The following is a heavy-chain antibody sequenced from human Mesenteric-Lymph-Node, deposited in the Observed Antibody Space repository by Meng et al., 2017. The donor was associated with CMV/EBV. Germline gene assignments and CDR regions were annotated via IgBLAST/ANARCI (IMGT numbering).Heavy chain of an antibody. CDR1: GGTVRNYG. J-gene: IGHJ4*02. V-gene: IGHV1-69*06. D-gene: IGHD2-2*01. CDR2: LNPFF. CDR3: ARDSVVVPAAMRRTLDY. Sequence: GGTVRNYGTSCGGQAHGKELEWMGGLNPFFTKKYQGRVTITADRFTSTTYMELSSLTSDDTDVYYCARDSVVVPAAMRRTLDYWGQGTLVTVSS.